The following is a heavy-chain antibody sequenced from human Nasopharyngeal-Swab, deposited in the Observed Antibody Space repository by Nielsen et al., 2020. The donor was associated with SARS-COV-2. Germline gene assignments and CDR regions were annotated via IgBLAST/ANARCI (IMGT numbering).Heavy chain of an antibody. Sequence: LKISCAASGFTFSSYSMNWVRQPPGKGLEWVSSISSSSSYIFYADSVKGRFTISRDNAKKSLYRQMNSLRAEDTAVYHCARSPGSITTFLGVILTGWFDPWGQGTLVTVSS. J-gene: IGHJ5*02. V-gene: IGHV3-21*01. CDR3: ARSPGSITTFLGVILTGWFDP. CDR2: ISSSSSYI. CDR1: GFTFSSYS. D-gene: IGHD3-16*02.